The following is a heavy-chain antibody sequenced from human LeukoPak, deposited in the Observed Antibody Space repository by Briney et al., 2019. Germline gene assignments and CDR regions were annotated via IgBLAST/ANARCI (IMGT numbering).Heavy chain of an antibody. CDR2: ISSSGSTI. D-gene: IGHD1-14*01. CDR3: AREQNTGGFDY. V-gene: IGHV3-11*01. J-gene: IGHJ4*02. CDR1: GFTFSVYY. Sequence: GGSLRLSSAASGFTFSVYYMSWIRQAPGKGLEWVSYISSSGSTIYYADSVKGRFTISRDNAKNSLYLQMNSLRAEDTAVYYCAREQNTGGFDYWGQGTLVTVSS.